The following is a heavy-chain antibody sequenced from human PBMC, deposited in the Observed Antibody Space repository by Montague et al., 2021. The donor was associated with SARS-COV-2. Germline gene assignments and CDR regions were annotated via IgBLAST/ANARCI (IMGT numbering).Heavy chain of an antibody. Sequence: SLRLSCAASGFTFSSYSMNWVRQAPGKGLGWVSSISSSSSYIYYADSVKGRFTISRDNAKNSLYLQMNSLRAEDTAVYYCARDQQLVLGYYYGMDVWGQGTTVTVSS. CDR1: GFTFSSYS. CDR2: ISSSSSYI. J-gene: IGHJ6*02. D-gene: IGHD6-13*01. V-gene: IGHV3-21*01. CDR3: ARDQQLVLGYYYGMDV.